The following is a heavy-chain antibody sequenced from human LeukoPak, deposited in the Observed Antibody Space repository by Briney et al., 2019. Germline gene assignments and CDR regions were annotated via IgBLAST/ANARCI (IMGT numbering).Heavy chain of an antibody. J-gene: IGHJ4*02. CDR3: AISSWSARSFDY. V-gene: IGHV1-46*01. Sequence: GASVKVSCKASGYTFTSYYMHWVRQAPGQGLEWMGIINPSGGSTSYAQKFQGRVTMTRDTSTSTVYMELSSLRSEDTAVYYCAISSWSARSFDYWGQGTLVTVSS. CDR2: INPSGGST. CDR1: GYTFTSYY. D-gene: IGHD6-13*01.